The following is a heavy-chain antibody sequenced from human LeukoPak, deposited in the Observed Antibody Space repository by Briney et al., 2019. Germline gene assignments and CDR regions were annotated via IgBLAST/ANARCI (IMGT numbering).Heavy chain of an antibody. J-gene: IGHJ5*02. CDR1: GGSFSGYY. CDR3: ARAPYYDILTGYRNWFDP. V-gene: IGHV4-34*01. D-gene: IGHD3-9*01. Sequence: SETLSLTCAVYGGSFSGYYWSWIRQPPGKGLEWIGEINHSGSTNYNPSLKSRVTISVDTSKNQFSLKLSSVTAADTAVYYCARAPYYDILTGYRNWFDPWGQGTLVTVSS. CDR2: INHSGST.